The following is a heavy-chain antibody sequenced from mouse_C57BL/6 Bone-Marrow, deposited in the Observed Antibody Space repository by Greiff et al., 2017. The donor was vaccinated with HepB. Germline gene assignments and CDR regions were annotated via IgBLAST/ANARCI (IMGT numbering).Heavy chain of an antibody. D-gene: IGHD2-3*01. J-gene: IGHJ3*01. CDR2: IYPSDSET. CDR3: ARSGYYGGFAY. V-gene: IGHV1-61*01. Sequence: QVQLQQPGAELVRPGSSVKLSCKASGYTFTSYWMDWVKQRPGQGLEWIGNIYPSDSETHYNQKFKDKATLTVDKSSSTAYMQLSSLTSEDSAVYYCARSGYYGGFAYWGQGTLVTVSA. CDR1: GYTFTSYW.